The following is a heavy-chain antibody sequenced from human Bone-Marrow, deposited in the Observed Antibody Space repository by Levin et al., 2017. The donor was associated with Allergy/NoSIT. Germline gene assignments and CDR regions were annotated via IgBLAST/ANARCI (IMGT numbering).Heavy chain of an antibody. V-gene: IGHV3-30*18. CDR3: AKLLPWLVLTAPFDY. D-gene: IGHD6-19*01. Sequence: PRASVKVSCAVSGFTFSNYGMHWVRQAPGKGLEWVALISYDGSDKDYADSVKGRFTISRDSSKNTLYLQMNSLRAEDTAVYYCAKLLPWLVLTAPFDYWGQGTLVTVSS. J-gene: IGHJ4*02. CDR1: GFTFSNYG. CDR2: ISYDGSDK.